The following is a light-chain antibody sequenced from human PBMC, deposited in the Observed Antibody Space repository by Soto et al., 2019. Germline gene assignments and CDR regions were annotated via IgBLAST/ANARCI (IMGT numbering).Light chain of an antibody. Sequence: DIQMTQSPSSLSASVGDRVTITCQASQDISNYLNWYQQKPGKAPKLLIYDASNLETGVPSRFSGSGSGTDFTFTISRLQPEDIATYYCKQYDNLPYTFGRGTKLEIK. V-gene: IGKV1-33*01. CDR3: KQYDNLPYT. CDR2: DAS. J-gene: IGKJ2*01. CDR1: QDISNY.